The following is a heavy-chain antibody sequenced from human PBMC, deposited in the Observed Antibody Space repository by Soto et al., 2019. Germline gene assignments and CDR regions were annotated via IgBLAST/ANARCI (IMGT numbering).Heavy chain of an antibody. Sequence: SETLSLTCTVSGGSISSSSYYWGWIRQPPGKGLEWIGSIYYSGSTYYNPSLKSRVTISVDTSKNQFSLKLSSVTAADTAVYYCARQGDNYDLVFLDSSVWFDPWGQGTLVTVSS. D-gene: IGHD3-3*01. J-gene: IGHJ5*02. CDR1: GGSISSSSYY. V-gene: IGHV4-39*01. CDR3: ARQGDNYDLVFLDSSVWFDP. CDR2: IYYSGST.